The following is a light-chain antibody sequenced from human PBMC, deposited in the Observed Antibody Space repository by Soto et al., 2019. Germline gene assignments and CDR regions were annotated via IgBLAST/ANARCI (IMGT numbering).Light chain of an antibody. CDR3: QQSYSTPPWT. J-gene: IGKJ1*01. Sequence: IHMTHSPSTLSASVLYRVTITFLSSQSTSSWLSWYHQKPGKAPKLLIYDASSLESGVPSRFSGSGSGTDFTLTISSLQPEDFATYYCQQSYSTPPWTFGQGTKVDIK. V-gene: IGKV1-39*01. CDR1: QSTSSW. CDR2: DAS.